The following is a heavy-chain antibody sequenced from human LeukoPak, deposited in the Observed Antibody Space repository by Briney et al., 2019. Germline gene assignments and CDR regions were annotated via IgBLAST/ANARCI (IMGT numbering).Heavy chain of an antibody. D-gene: IGHD3-16*02. Sequence: SETLSLTCTVSGYSISSGYYWGWIRQPPGKGLEWIGSIYHSGSTYYNPSLKSRVTISVDTSKNQFSLKLSSVTAADTAVYYCARDQGRDYVWGSYRYTQFDYWGQGTLVTVSS. J-gene: IGHJ4*02. CDR3: ARDQGRDYVWGSYRYTQFDY. CDR2: IYHSGST. V-gene: IGHV4-38-2*02. CDR1: GYSISSGYY.